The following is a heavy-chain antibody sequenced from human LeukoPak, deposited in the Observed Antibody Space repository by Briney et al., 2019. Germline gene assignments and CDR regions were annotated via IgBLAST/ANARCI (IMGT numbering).Heavy chain of an antibody. D-gene: IGHD3-10*01. CDR1: GFTFNNAW. CDR2: IKRKIDGETR. V-gene: IGHV3-15*01. Sequence: PGGSLRLSCAASGFTFNNAWMSWVRQAPGRGLEWVARIKRKIDGETRDYAAPVKGRFTISRDDSKDTVVLEMNSLKTEDTAVYYCTADDTKYGVLKRYYKSQNFDFWGQGTRVTVPS. J-gene: IGHJ4*02. CDR3: TADDTKYGVLKRYYKSQNFDF.